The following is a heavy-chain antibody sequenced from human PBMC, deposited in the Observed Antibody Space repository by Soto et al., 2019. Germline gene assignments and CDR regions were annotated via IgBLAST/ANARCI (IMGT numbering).Heavy chain of an antibody. J-gene: IGHJ6*03. Sequence: SGPTLVKPTQTLTLTCTFSGFSLSTSGVGVGWIRQPPGKALEWLALIYWDDDKRYSPSLKSRLTITKDTSKNQVVLTMTNMDPVDTATYYCAHLFTASDPSNYYYYYMDVWGKGTTVTVSS. D-gene: IGHD2-21*01. CDR3: AHLFTASDPSNYYYYYMDV. CDR1: GFSLSTSGVG. V-gene: IGHV2-5*02. CDR2: IYWDDDK.